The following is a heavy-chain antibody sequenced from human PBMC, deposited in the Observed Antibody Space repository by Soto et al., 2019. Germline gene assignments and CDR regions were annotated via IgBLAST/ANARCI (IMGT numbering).Heavy chain of an antibody. J-gene: IGHJ4*02. V-gene: IGHV4-39*01. CDR1: GGSISSSSYY. Sequence: SETLSLTCTVSGGSISSSSYYWGWIRQPPGKGLEWIGSIYYSGSTYYNPSLKSRVTISVDTSKNQFSLKLSSVTASDTSVYFCASSPAVAGTYYFDYWGQGTLVTVSS. D-gene: IGHD6-19*01. CDR2: IYYSGST. CDR3: ASSPAVAGTYYFDY.